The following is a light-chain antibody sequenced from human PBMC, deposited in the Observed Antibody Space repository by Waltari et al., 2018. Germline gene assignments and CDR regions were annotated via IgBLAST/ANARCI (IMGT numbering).Light chain of an antibody. CDR1: SSNIGAGYD. CDR3: QSYDSNLVV. J-gene: IGLJ2*01. Sequence: QSVLTQPPSVSGAPGQRVTISCTGNSSNIGAGYDVHWYQQLPGTAPKLPVHGNNNRPSGVPDRFSGSKSGTSASLAITGLQAEDEADYYCQSYDSNLVVFGGGTKLTVL. CDR2: GNN. V-gene: IGLV1-40*01.